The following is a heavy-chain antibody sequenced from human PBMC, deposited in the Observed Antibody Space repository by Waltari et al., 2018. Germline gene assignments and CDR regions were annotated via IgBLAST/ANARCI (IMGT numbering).Heavy chain of an antibody. CDR1: GYFISSGYY. CDR3: ASARDMDV. CDR2: IRHSGST. Sequence: QVQLQESGPGLVKPSETLSLSCTVSGYFISSGYYWGWIRQPTGKGMEWIGSIRHSGSTYYNPSLKNRATISVDTSKNQFSLKVSSVTAADTAVYYCASARDMDVWGKGTTVTVSS. J-gene: IGHJ6*03. V-gene: IGHV4-38-2*02.